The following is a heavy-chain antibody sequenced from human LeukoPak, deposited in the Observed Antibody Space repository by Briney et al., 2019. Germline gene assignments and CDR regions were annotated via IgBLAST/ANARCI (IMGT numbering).Heavy chain of an antibody. CDR2: IYYSGST. Sequence: SETLSLTCTVSGGSISSYYWSWIRQPPGKGLEWIGYIYYSGSTNYNPSLKSRATISVDTYKNQFSLKLSSVTAADTAVYYCAKGQVGYDAFDIWGQGTMVTVSS. V-gene: IGHV4-59*01. CDR1: GGSISSYY. D-gene: IGHD1-26*01. CDR3: AKGQVGYDAFDI. J-gene: IGHJ3*02.